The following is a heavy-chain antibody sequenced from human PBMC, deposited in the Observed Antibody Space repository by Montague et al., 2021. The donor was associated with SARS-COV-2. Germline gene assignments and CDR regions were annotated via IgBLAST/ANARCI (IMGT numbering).Heavy chain of an antibody. CDR1: GFSLNTNGVG. D-gene: IGHD6-13*01. Sequence: PALVKPTQTLTLTCTFSGFSLNTNGVGVAWIRQPPGGALECLALIYWDDDKRYSPSLRSRLTITKDTSKNEVVLRMANMDPLDTATYYCARIHIAAAGTGLDYWGQGTLVTVSS. CDR2: IYWDDDK. J-gene: IGHJ4*02. V-gene: IGHV2-5*02. CDR3: ARIHIAAAGTGLDY.